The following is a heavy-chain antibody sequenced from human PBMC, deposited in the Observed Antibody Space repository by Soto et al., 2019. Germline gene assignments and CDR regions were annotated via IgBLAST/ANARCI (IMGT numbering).Heavy chain of an antibody. V-gene: IGHV3-23*01. CDR1: GFTFSTYA. CDR2: ISGSGDST. J-gene: IGHJ4*02. Sequence: GGSLRLSCAASGFTFSTYAMNWVSQAPGKGLEWVSGISGSGDSTYYPDSVKGRFTISRDNSKNTLYLQMNSLRAEDTAVYYCAKEIGEHLWLFDYWGQGTLVTVS. D-gene: IGHD5-18*01. CDR3: AKEIGEHLWLFDY.